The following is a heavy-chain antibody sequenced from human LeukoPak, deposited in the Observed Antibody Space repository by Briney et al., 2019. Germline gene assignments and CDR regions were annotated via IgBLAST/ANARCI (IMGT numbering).Heavy chain of an antibody. CDR2: ISYDGSNK. J-gene: IGHJ4*02. D-gene: IGHD1-26*01. Sequence: GRSLRLSCAASGFTFSSYAMHWVRQAPGKGLEWVAVISYDGSNKYYADSVKGRFTTSRDNSKNTLYLQMNSLRAEDTAVYYCARDGEWELRPDLFDYWGQGTLVTVSS. CDR3: ARDGEWELRPDLFDY. V-gene: IGHV3-30-3*01. CDR1: GFTFSSYA.